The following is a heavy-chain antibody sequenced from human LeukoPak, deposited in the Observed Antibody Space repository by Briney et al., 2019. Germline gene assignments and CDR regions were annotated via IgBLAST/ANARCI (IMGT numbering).Heavy chain of an antibody. Sequence: PGGSLRLSCAASGFTFSSYGMHWVRQAPGKGLEWVAVISYDGSNKYYADSVKGRFTISRDNSKNTLYLQMNSLRAEDTAVYYCAKERIGYGDPGGMDVWGQGITVTVSS. CDR3: AKERIGYGDPGGMDV. V-gene: IGHV3-30*18. CDR1: GFTFSSYG. CDR2: ISYDGSNK. D-gene: IGHD4-17*01. J-gene: IGHJ6*01.